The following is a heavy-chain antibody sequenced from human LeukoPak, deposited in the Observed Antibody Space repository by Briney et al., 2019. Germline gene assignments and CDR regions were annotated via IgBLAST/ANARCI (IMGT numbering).Heavy chain of an antibody. V-gene: IGHV4-59*08. CDR2: IYYSGST. J-gene: IGHJ4*02. D-gene: IGHD1-26*01. CDR3: AGGGSYLRYYFDY. CDR1: GGSINNFY. Sequence: KPSETLSLTCTVSGGSINNFYWSWIRQPPGKGLEWIGHIYYSGSTNYNPSLKSRVTISVDTSKNQFSLKLSSVTAADTAVYYCAGGGSYLRYYFDYWGRGTLVTVSS.